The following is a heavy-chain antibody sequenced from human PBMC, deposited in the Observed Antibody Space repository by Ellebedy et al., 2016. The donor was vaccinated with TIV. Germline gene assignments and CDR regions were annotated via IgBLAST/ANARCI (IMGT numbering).Heavy chain of an antibody. CDR1: GGSVSSDFYE. CDR2: SYYGWTT. V-gene: IGHV4-61*01. J-gene: IGHJ4*02. Sequence: MPSETLSLTCTVSGGSVSSDFYEWTWIRQPPGKGLEWIGYSYYGWTTNYNPSLKSRVSISVDTSKNQFSLKLKSVTAADTAVYYCARGAPFPYYFDSWGQGLLVTVSS. CDR3: ARGAPFPYYFDS.